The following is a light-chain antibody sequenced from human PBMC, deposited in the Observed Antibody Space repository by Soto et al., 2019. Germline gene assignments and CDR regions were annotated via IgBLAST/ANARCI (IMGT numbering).Light chain of an antibody. J-gene: IGLJ3*02. CDR3: YSAADNNLVV. CDR2: KDS. CDR1: VLAKKY. Sequence: SYELTQPSSVSVSPGQTARITCSGDVLAKKYARWFQQKPGQAPVLVIYKDSERPSGIPERFSGFSSGTTVTLTISGAQVDDEADYYCYSAADNNLVVFGGGTKLTVL. V-gene: IGLV3-27*01.